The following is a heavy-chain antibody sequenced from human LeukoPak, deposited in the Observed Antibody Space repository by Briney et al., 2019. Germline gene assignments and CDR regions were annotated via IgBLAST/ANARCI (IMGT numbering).Heavy chain of an antibody. CDR2: ISWNSGSI. J-gene: IGHJ6*02. CDR1: GFTFDDYA. Sequence: GGSLRLSCAASGFTFDDYAMHWVRQAPGKGLEWVSGISWNSGSIGYADSVKGRFAISRDNAKNSLYLQMNSLRAEDTALYYCAKDLFPGYGGNSPYYYGMDVWGQGTTVTVSS. V-gene: IGHV3-9*01. CDR3: AKDLFPGYGGNSPYYYGMDV. D-gene: IGHD4-23*01.